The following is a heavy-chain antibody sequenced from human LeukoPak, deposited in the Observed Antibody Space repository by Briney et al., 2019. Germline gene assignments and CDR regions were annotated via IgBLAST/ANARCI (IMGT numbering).Heavy chain of an antibody. D-gene: IGHD6-13*01. V-gene: IGHV3-7*01. J-gene: IGHJ5*02. CDR3: ARVFGQQLAFDP. CDR1: ASTFSRSY. Sequence: GGSLRLSCAASASTFSRSYMGWVRQAPGEGLEWVALMRLAGSVTYYVESVKGRFTISRDNTKNLLYLHMNNLRAEDTAVYYCARVFGQQLAFDPWGQGTLVTVSS. CDR2: MRLAGSVT.